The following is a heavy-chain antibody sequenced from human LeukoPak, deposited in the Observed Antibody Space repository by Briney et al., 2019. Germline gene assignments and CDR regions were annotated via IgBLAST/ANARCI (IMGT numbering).Heavy chain of an antibody. CDR1: GGSISSYY. J-gene: IGHJ4*02. V-gene: IGHV4-59*01. D-gene: IGHD3-22*01. CDR3: ARELDYYDSSGFDY. CDR2: IYYSGST. Sequence: SETLSLTCTVSGGSISSYYWSWIRQPPGKGLEWIGYIYYSGSTNYNPSLKSRVTISVDTSKNQFSLKLSSVTAADTAVYYCARELDYYDSSGFDYWGQGTLVTVSS.